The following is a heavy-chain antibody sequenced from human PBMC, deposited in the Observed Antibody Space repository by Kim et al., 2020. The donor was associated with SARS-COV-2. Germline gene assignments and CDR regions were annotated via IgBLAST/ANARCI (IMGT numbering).Heavy chain of an antibody. V-gene: IGHV4-39*01. J-gene: IGHJ4*02. Sequence: SETLSLTCTVSGASISSSSYSWGWVRQPPGKGLEWIGSIYYIGSTYYNPSLKSRITISVDTSKNQFSLNLSSVTAADSAVYYCARLGGTYYQDFDYWGQGTLVTVSS. CDR2: IYYIGST. CDR1: GASISSSSYS. D-gene: IGHD1-26*01. CDR3: ARLGGTYYQDFDY.